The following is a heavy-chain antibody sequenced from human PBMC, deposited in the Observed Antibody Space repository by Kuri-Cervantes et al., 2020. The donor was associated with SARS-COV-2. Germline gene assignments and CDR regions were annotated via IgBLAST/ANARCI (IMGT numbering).Heavy chain of an antibody. Sequence: GESLKISCAASGFTFSGSAMHWVRQAPGKGLEWVANIKQDGSEKYYVDSVKGRFTISRDNAKNSLYLQMNSLRSDDTAVYYCAREVEVGFGVNYYYALDVWAQGTTVTVSS. D-gene: IGHD3-10*01. CDR3: AREVEVGFGVNYYYALDV. V-gene: IGHV3-7*03. CDR2: IKQDGSEK. J-gene: IGHJ6*02. CDR1: GFTFSGSA.